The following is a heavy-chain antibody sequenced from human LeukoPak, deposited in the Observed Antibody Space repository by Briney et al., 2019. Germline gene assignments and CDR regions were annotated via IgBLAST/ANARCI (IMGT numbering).Heavy chain of an antibody. CDR3: ARTRAVGNWFDP. D-gene: IGHD6-19*01. CDR2: IYDSGST. CDR1: GGSIRSSYYY. V-gene: IGHV4-39*07. Sequence: SETLSLTCTVSGGSIRSSYYYWGWIRQPPGKGLEWIGSIYDSGSTYYNPSLKSRVTISVDRSKNQFSLKLSSVTAADTAVYYCARTRAVGNWFDPWGQGTLVTVSS. J-gene: IGHJ5*02.